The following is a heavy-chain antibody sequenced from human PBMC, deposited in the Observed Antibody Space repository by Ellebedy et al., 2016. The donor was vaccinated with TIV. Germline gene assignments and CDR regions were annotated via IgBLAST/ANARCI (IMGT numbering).Heavy chain of an antibody. CDR1: RYTFTSYY. CDR2: INPSGGST. CDR3: ARDWSDYIWGSYYASFDY. V-gene: IGHV1-46*01. J-gene: IGHJ4*02. D-gene: IGHD3-16*01. Sequence: ASVKVSXKPSRYTFTSYYMHRVRQAPGQGLEWMGIINPSGGSTSYAQKFQGRVTMTRDTSTSTAYMELRSLRSDDTAVYCCARDWSDYIWGSYYASFDYWGQGTLVTVSS.